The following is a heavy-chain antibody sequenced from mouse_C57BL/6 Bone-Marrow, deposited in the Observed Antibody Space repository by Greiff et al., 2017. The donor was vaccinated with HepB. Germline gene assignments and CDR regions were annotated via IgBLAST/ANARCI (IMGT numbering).Heavy chain of an antibody. Sequence: VMLVESGPGLVAPSQSLSITCTVSGFSLTSYAISWVRQPPGKGLEWLGVIWTGGGTTYNSALKSRLSISKDNSKSQVFLKMNSLQTDDTARYYCAGTGFAYWGQGTLVTVSA. CDR1: GFSLTSYA. J-gene: IGHJ3*01. CDR2: IWTGGGT. CDR3: AGTGFAY. V-gene: IGHV2-9-1*01. D-gene: IGHD3-3*01.